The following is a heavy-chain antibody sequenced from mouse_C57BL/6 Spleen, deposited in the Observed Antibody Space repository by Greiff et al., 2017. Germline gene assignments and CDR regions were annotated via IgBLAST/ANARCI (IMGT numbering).Heavy chain of an antibody. V-gene: IGHV1-75*01. CDR3: ASYYYGSSPAWFAY. D-gene: IGHD1-1*01. Sequence: QVQLKQSGPELVKPGASVKISCKASGYTFTDYYINWVKQRPGQGLEWIGWIFPGSGSTYYNEKFKGKATLTVDKSSSTAYMLLSSLTSEDSAVYFCASYYYGSSPAWFAYWGQGTLVTVSA. CDR2: IFPGSGST. J-gene: IGHJ3*01. CDR1: GYTFTDYY.